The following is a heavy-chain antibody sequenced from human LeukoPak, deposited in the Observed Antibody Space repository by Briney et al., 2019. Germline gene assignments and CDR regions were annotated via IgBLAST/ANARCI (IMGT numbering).Heavy chain of an antibody. J-gene: IGHJ4*02. CDR2: IYSGASR. V-gene: IGHV3-53*01. CDR3: ATGGFGELYLDY. D-gene: IGHD3-10*01. Sequence: PGGSLRLSCAASGFTVNNNYINWVRQAPGKGLEWVSVIYSGASRYYADSVEGRFTISRDSSKNTVYLQMNSLRAEDTAVYYCATGGFGELYLDYWGQGTLVTVSS. CDR1: GFTVNNNY.